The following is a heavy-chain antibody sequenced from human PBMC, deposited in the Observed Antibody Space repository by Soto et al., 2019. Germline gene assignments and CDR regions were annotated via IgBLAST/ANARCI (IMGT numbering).Heavy chain of an antibody. V-gene: IGHV3-7*01. CDR3: ARSIAARLNWFDH. CDR2: IKQDGSEK. Sequence: EVQLVESGGGLVQPGGSLRLSCAASGFTFSSYWMSWVRQAPGKGLEWVANIKQDGSEKYYVDSVKGRFTISRDNAKNSPYWQMNSLSAEDPYVYYCARSIAARLNWFDHGGQGTLVTVSS. J-gene: IGHJ5*02. CDR1: GFTFSSYW. D-gene: IGHD6-6*01.